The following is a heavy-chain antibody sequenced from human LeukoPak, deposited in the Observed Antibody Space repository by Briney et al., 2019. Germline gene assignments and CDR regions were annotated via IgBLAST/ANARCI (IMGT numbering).Heavy chain of an antibody. J-gene: IGHJ4*02. D-gene: IGHD3-22*01. Sequence: ASVKVSCKASGYTFTGYYMHWVRQAPGQGLEWMGWINPNSGGTNYAQKFRGRVTMTRDTSISTAYMELSRLRSDDTAVYYCAIPYDSSPGSPFDCWGQGTLVTVSS. CDR1: GYTFTGYY. V-gene: IGHV1-2*02. CDR3: AIPYDSSPGSPFDC. CDR2: INPNSGGT.